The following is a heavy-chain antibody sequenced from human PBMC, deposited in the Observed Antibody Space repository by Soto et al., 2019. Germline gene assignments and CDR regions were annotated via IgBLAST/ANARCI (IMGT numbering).Heavy chain of an antibody. J-gene: IGHJ4*02. CDR1: GGSMSPYY. V-gene: IGHV4-59*01. Sequence: SETLSLTCTVSGGSMSPYYWNWIRQSPGKGLEWIGYIYLSGSTNYNPSLSSRVTMSVDTSKNQFSLMLNSVTAADTAVYYCATQQTNMLDGFDYWGQGTLVTVSS. CDR3: ATQQTNMLDGFDY. D-gene: IGHD2-8*01. CDR2: IYLSGST.